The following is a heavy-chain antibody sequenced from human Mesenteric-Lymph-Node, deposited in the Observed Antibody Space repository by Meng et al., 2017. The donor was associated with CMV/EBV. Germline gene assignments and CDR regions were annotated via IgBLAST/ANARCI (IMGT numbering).Heavy chain of an antibody. Sequence: GESLKISCAASGFTFSSYGMHWVRQAPGKGLQWVACIFNDGSNEDYVDSVRGRFIISRDNSKNTLYLQMNSLRPDDTAVYYCAKDWREFWSGLGRVDPWGQGILVTVSS. J-gene: IGHJ5*02. V-gene: IGHV3-30*02. D-gene: IGHD3-3*01. CDR1: GFTFSSYG. CDR2: IFNDGSNE. CDR3: AKDWREFWSGLGRVDP.